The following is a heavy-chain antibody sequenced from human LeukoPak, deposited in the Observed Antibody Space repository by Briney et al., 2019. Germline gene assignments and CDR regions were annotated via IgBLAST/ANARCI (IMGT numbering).Heavy chain of an antibody. D-gene: IGHD5-12*01. V-gene: IGHV1-69*04. CDR1: GGTFSGYA. Sequence: SVKVSCEASGGTFSGYAITWVRQAPGQGLEWMGRIIPILGIANYAQKFQGRVTIIADKSTSTAYMELSSLRSEDTAVYYCARDLYSGHEGNAFDIWGQGTMVTVSS. CDR3: ARDLYSGHEGNAFDI. CDR2: IIPILGIA. J-gene: IGHJ3*02.